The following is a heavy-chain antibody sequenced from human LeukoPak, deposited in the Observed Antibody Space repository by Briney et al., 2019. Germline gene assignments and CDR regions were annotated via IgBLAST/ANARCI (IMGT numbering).Heavy chain of an antibody. CDR1: GGSFNVNY. V-gene: IGHV4-34*01. D-gene: IGHD5-12*01. J-gene: IGHJ4*02. CDR3: AVRGYNSHGLFDS. CDR2: INLSGST. Sequence: SETLSLTCAVYGGSFNVNYWSWIRQPPGRGLEWIGEINLSGSTRYTPSLKSRITISVDTSKNQFSLKLTSVTAADTAVYYRAVRGYNSHGLFDSWAQGTLVTVSS.